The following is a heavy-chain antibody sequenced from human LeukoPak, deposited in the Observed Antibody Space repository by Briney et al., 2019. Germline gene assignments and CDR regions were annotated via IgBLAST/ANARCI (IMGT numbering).Heavy chain of an antibody. CDR3: ARSGVTAGLDY. V-gene: IGHV3-74*01. CDR1: GFTFSSYW. D-gene: IGHD4-23*01. J-gene: IGHJ4*02. Sequence: PGGSLRLSCAASGFTFSSYWMHWVRQAPGKGLVWVSRINSDGSSTIYADSVKGRFTISRDNAKNTLYLQMNSLRAEDTAVYYCARSGVTAGLDYWGQGTLVTVSS. CDR2: INSDGSST.